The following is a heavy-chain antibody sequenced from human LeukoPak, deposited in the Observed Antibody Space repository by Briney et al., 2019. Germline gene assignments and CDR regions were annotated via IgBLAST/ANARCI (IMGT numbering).Heavy chain of an antibody. CDR2: ISAYNGNT. CDR3: ARDRVVVVPAASQFDY. Sequence: ASVKVSFKASGYTFTSYGISWVRQAPGQGLEWMGWISAYNGNTNYAQKFQGRVTITTDTSTSTAYMELRSLRSDDTAVYYCARDRVVVVPAASQFDYWGQGTLVTVSS. D-gene: IGHD2-2*01. V-gene: IGHV1-18*01. J-gene: IGHJ4*02. CDR1: GYTFTSYG.